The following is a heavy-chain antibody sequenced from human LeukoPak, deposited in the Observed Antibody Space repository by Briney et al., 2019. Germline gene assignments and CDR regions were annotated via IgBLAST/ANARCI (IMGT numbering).Heavy chain of an antibody. Sequence: ASVKVSCKASGYTFTSYDINWVRQATGQGLEWMGWMNPNGGNTGYAQKFQGRVTMTRNTSISTAYMELSSLRSEDTAVYYCARALLWFGEFTHLNDYWGQGTLVTVSS. CDR1: GYTFTSYD. CDR3: ARALLWFGEFTHLNDY. CDR2: MNPNGGNT. V-gene: IGHV1-8*01. D-gene: IGHD3-10*01. J-gene: IGHJ4*02.